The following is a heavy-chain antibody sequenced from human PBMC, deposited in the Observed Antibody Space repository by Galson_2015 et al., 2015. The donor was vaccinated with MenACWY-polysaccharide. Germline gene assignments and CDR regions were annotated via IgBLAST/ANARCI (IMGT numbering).Heavy chain of an antibody. D-gene: IGHD1-26*01. CDR2: ISYDGSNK. CDR3: AKIVGATWSDAFDI. J-gene: IGHJ3*02. V-gene: IGHV3-30*18. Sequence: WVAVISYDGSNKYYADSVKGRFTISRDNSKNTLYLQMNSLRAEDTAVYYCAKIVGATWSDAFDIWGQGTMVTVSS.